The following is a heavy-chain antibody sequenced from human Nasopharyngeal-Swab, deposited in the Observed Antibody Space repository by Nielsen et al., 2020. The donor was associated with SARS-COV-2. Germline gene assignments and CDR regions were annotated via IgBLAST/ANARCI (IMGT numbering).Heavy chain of an antibody. CDR2: IIHSGGT. CDR1: GGTFSSNTW. Sequence: GKLRLSCCVGGGTFSSNTWWGWVRQTPGMGLEWIGEIIHSGGTNYNPALKSRVTISVDKSKNQLSLEVTSVTAADTAVYYCSRHYYYYMDIWGKGTTVTVSS. CDR3: SRHYYYYMDI. J-gene: IGHJ6*03. V-gene: IGHV4-4*02.